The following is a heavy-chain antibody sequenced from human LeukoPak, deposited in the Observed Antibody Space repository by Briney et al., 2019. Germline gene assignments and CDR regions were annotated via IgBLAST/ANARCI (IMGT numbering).Heavy chain of an antibody. V-gene: IGHV4-39*01. D-gene: IGHD3-9*01. Sequence: PSETLSLTCTVSGGSISSSSYYWGWIRQPPGKGLEWIGSIYYSGSTYYNPSLKSRVTISVDTSKNQFSLKLSSVTAADTAVYYCAGGGFDWFLASDYFDYWGQGTLVTVSS. CDR1: GGSISSSSYY. CDR2: IYYSGST. CDR3: AGGGFDWFLASDYFDY. J-gene: IGHJ4*02.